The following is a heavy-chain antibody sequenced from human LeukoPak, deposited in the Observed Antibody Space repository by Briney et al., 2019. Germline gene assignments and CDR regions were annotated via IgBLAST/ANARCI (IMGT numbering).Heavy chain of an antibody. J-gene: IGHJ5*02. CDR3: ARDTYTYYDILTGYNWFDP. D-gene: IGHD3-9*01. V-gene: IGHV4-61*02. CDR1: GDSISSDDYY. Sequence: SQTLSLTCTVSGDSISSDDYYWSWIRQPAGKGLEWIGRFSASGNSNYNPSLKSRLTISVDTSKNQFSLKLTSVTAADTAVYYCARDTYTYYDILTGYNWFDPWGQGTLVTVSS. CDR2: FSASGNS.